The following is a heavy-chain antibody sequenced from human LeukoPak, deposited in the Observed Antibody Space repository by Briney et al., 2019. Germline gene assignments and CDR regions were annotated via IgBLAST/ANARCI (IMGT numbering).Heavy chain of an antibody. V-gene: IGHV4-59*01. Sequence: SETLSLTCTVSDDSITMYYWTWIRQPPGKGLEWIGYVDHTGSTKFNPSLNGRVSISRDTSNNFFSLKLSSVTAADTAVYYCAREVVGGVLMDVWGKGTTVTISS. J-gene: IGHJ6*04. D-gene: IGHD3-10*01. CDR2: VDHTGST. CDR1: DDSITMYY. CDR3: AREVVGGVLMDV.